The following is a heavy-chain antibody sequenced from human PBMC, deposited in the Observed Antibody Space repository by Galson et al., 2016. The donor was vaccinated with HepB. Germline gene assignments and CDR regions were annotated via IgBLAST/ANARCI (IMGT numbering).Heavy chain of an antibody. CDR2: ISYDGSDK. D-gene: IGHD6-13*01. CDR1: GFTFSSDD. CDR3: AKGPQQLAPDY. Sequence: SLRLSCAASGFTFSSDDMHWVRQAPGKGPEWAATISYDGSDKYFAESVKGRFSIFRDNSKNTVYLQMNSLRVEDTAVYYCAKGPQQLAPDYWGQGTLVTVSS. J-gene: IGHJ4*02. V-gene: IGHV3-30*18.